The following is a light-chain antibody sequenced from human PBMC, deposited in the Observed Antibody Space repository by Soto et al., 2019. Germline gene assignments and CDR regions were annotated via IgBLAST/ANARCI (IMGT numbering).Light chain of an antibody. J-gene: IGKJ2*01. Sequence: DIQMTQSPSTLSASVGDRVTITCRASQSISSWLAWYQQKPGRAPKVLIYEASTLESGVPSRFSGSGSGTEFTLTISSLQPDDFATYYCQQYNSYSYTFGQGTKLESK. V-gene: IGKV1-5*03. CDR3: QQYNSYSYT. CDR1: QSISSW. CDR2: EAS.